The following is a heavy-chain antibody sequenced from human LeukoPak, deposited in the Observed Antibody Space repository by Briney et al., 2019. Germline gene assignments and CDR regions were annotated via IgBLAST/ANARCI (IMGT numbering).Heavy chain of an antibody. J-gene: IGHJ4*02. CDR3: ARGGHEQQLTYYFDY. V-gene: IGHV4-30-4*01. CDR1: GGSISSGDYY. Sequence: SETLSLTCTVSGGSISSGDYYWSWIRQPPGKGLEWIGYIYYSGSTYYNPSLKSRVTISVDTSKNQFSLKPSSVTAADTAVYYCARGGHEQQLTYYFDYWGQGTLVTVSS. D-gene: IGHD6-13*01. CDR2: IYYSGST.